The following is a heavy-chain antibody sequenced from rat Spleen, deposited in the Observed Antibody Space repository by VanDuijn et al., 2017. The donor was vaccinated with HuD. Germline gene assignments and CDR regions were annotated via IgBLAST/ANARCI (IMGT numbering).Heavy chain of an antibody. CDR3: AKDRVRGTSPYYFDY. D-gene: IGHD4-3*01. CDR2: ISYDGGNT. Sequence: EVQLVESGGGLVQPGRSMKLSCAASGFIFSDHYVAWVRQAPTKGLEWVASISYDGGNTYYRDSVKGRFTISRDNAESSLYLQMDSLRSEDTSTYYCAKDRVRGTSPYYFDYWGQGVMVTVSS. CDR1: GFIFSDHY. V-gene: IGHV5-20*01. J-gene: IGHJ2*01.